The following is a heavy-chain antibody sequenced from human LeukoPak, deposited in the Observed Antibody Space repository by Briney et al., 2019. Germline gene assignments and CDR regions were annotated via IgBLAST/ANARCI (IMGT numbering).Heavy chain of an antibody. D-gene: IGHD3-16*01. V-gene: IGHV1-2*02. CDR2: INPDSGGT. Sequence: ASVKVSCKASGYTFTDYYMHWMRQAPGQGLEWLGWINPDSGGTYYAQNFQGSLTMTRDTSITTVYMELTRLRSDDTAVYYCARENIIGGIIDGEDFWGQGTLVTVSS. CDR3: ARENIIGGIIDGEDF. CDR1: GYTFTDYY. J-gene: IGHJ4*02.